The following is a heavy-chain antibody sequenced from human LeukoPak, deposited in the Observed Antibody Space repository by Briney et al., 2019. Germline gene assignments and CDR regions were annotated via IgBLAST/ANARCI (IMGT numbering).Heavy chain of an antibody. J-gene: IGHJ5*02. Sequence: GGSLRLSCAASGFTVSSDYMSWVRQAPGKGREWVAVIYSCGSTYYADSVKGRFTISRDNSKNTLYLQMNSLRAEDTAVYYCARIIAVGGTDWFDPWGQGTMVTVSS. CDR3: ARIIAVGGTDWFDP. CDR1: GFTVSSDY. V-gene: IGHV3-66*01. D-gene: IGHD6-13*01. CDR2: IYSCGST.